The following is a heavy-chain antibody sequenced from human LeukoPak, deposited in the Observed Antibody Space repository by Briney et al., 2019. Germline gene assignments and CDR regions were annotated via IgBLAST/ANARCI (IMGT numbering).Heavy chain of an antibody. V-gene: IGHV3-23*01. J-gene: IGHJ4*02. Sequence: GGSLRLPCAASGFTFSSYAMSWVRQAPGKGLEWVSAISGSGGSTYYADSVKGRFTISRDNSKNTLYLQMNSLRAEDTAVYYCARHGDYGDYAKYYFDYWGQGTLVTVSS. CDR1: GFTFSSYA. D-gene: IGHD4-17*01. CDR3: ARHGDYGDYAKYYFDY. CDR2: ISGSGGST.